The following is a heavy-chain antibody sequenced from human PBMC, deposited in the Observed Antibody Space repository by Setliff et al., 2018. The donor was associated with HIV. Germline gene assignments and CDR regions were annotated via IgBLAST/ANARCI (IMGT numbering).Heavy chain of an antibody. Sequence: SETLSLTCTVSGDSISSHYWSWIWQPPGKGLELIGYIYYSGSTSYNPSLKSRVTVLIDTSKNQVVLTMTNMDPVDTATYYCIHRRPLLGHFDPWGQGILVTVSS. V-gene: IGHV4-59*11. CDR1: GDSISSHY. D-gene: IGHD1-1*01. CDR2: IYYSGST. CDR3: IHRRPLLGHFDP. J-gene: IGHJ5*02.